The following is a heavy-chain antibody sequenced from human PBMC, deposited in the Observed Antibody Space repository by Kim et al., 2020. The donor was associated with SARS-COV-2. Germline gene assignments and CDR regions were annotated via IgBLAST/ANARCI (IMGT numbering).Heavy chain of an antibody. Sequence: SETLSLTCTVSGGSISSGGYYWSWIRQHPGKGLEWIGYIYYSGSTYYNPSLKSRVTISVDTSKNQFSLKLSSVTAADTAVYYCARETRSSTRTIDYWGQGTLVTVSS. V-gene: IGHV4-31*03. CDR2: IYYSGST. D-gene: IGHD2-2*01. CDR3: ARETRSSTRTIDY. CDR1: GGSISSGGYY. J-gene: IGHJ4*02.